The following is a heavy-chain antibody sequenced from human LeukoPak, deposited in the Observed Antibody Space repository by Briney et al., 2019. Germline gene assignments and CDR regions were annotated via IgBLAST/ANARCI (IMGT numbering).Heavy chain of an antibody. D-gene: IGHD1-26*01. V-gene: IGHV1-69*13. J-gene: IGHJ4*02. CDR2: IIPIFGTV. CDR1: GGIFSSYA. CDR3: ARALSRAMNIVGATMDY. Sequence: SVKVSCKASGGIFSSYAISWVRQAPGQGLEWMGGIIPIFGTVNYAQKFQGRVTITADESTSTAYMELARLRSEDTAVYYCARALSRAMNIVGATMDYWGQGTLVSVSS.